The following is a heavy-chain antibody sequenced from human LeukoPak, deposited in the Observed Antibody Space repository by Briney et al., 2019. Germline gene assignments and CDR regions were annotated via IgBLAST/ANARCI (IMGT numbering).Heavy chain of an antibody. Sequence: PGGSLRLSCAASGFTFSSYGMSWVRQAPGKGLEWVSAISGSSGSTYYADSVKGRFTISRDNSKSTLFLQMNSLRAEDTAVYYCAKLARYSYVGVYYFDYWGQGTLVTVSS. CDR1: GFTFSSYG. J-gene: IGHJ4*02. D-gene: IGHD5-18*01. CDR2: ISGSSGST. CDR3: AKLARYSYVGVYYFDY. V-gene: IGHV3-23*01.